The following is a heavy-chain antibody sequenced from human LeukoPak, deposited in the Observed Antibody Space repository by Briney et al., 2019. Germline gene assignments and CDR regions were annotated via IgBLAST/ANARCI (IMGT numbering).Heavy chain of an antibody. CDR3: VRDGQGSTPLDY. CDR1: GFTFSRNW. V-gene: IGHV3-74*01. Sequence: GGSLRLSCAASGFTFSRNWMHWVRQAPGKGLVWVSGISTDGSRPRYADSVNGRFTISRDNAKNTLYLQMNSLRAEDTAVYFCVRDGQGSTPLDYWGQGTLVTVSS. J-gene: IGHJ4*02. D-gene: IGHD2-15*01. CDR2: ISTDGSRP.